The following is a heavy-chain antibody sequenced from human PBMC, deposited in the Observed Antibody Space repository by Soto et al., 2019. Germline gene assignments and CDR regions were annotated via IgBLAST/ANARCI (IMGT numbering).Heavy chain of an antibody. CDR1: GDTFSTYT. V-gene: IGHV1-69*12. D-gene: IGHD3-3*02. J-gene: IGHJ6*02. Sequence: QVQLVQSGAEVKKPGSSVKVSCKASGDTFSTYTITWVRQAPGQGLEWMGGIIHRSGTSNYAQKFQCSVTITADESTSTGYMELSSLRSEDTAVYYWAREGLVLAPSTVNSDHYYYAIDVWGQGTTVTVSS. CDR2: IIHRSGTS. CDR3: AREGLVLAPSTVNSDHYYYAIDV.